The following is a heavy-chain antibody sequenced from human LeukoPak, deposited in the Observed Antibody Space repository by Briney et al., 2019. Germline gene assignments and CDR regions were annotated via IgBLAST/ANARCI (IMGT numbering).Heavy chain of an antibody. V-gene: IGHV3-20*04. CDR3: ARDLSSNWNNLAY. D-gene: IGHD1/OR15-1a*01. CDR2: INWSGDNT. CDR1: GFTFSDYG. J-gene: IGHJ4*02. Sequence: GGSLRLSCADSGFTFSDYGLSWVRQAPGKGLEWVAGINWSGDNTFYADSVKGRFTISRDNTKKTLYLQMNNLRGEDTATYYCARDLSSNWNNLAYWGQGTLVIVSS.